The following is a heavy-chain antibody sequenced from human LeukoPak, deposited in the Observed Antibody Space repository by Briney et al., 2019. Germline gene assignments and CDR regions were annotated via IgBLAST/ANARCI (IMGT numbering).Heavy chain of an antibody. Sequence: ASETLSLTCTVSGGSISTFYWSWLRQPPGKGLEWIGYIFQTGHSNYNPSLKGRVTISVDTSKNQLSLKLYSVTVADTAIYYCARHPFSDGFDFWGQGTMVTVSS. CDR1: GGSISTFY. V-gene: IGHV4-59*08. J-gene: IGHJ3*01. CDR3: ARHPFSDGFDF. CDR2: IFQTGHS.